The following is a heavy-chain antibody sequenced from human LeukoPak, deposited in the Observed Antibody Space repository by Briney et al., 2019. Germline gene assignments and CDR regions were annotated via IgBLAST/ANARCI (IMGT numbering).Heavy chain of an antibody. CDR2: IKQDGSEK. V-gene: IGHV3-7*01. J-gene: IGHJ3*02. Sequence: GGSLRLSCAASGFTFSSYWMSWVRQAPGKGLEWVANIKQDGSEKYYVDSVKGRFTISRDNAKNSLYLQMNSLRAEDTAVYYCARAGTYYDFWSGYYGIPDAFDIWGQGTMVTVSS. D-gene: IGHD3-3*01. CDR3: ARAGTYYDFWSGYYGIPDAFDI. CDR1: GFTFSSYW.